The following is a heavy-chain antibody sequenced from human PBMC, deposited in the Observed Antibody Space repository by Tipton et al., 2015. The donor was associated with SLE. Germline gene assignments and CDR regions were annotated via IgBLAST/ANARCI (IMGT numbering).Heavy chain of an antibody. D-gene: IGHD5-18*01. CDR2: ISYSGTA. Sequence: TLSLTCSVSAVSISRSSWGWVRQPPGKALACIGYISYSGTAKYKPSPQSRVTLSVDTSNSHFSLKLTSVSAAVTAVYFCARAGLQLWPNAYYYYLDVWGDGTTFTVSS. CDR1: AVSISRSS. J-gene: IGHJ6*03. V-gene: IGHV4-59*01. CDR3: ARAGLQLWPNAYYYYLDV.